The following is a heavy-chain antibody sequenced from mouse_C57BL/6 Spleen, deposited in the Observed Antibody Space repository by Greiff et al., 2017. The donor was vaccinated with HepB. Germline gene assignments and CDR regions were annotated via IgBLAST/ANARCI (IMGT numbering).Heavy chain of an antibody. CDR3: ARSDSNCFDY. CDR1: GYTFTDYY. Sequence: VQLQQSGPELVKPGASVKISCKASGYTFTDYYMNWVKQSHGKSLEWIGDINPNNGGTSYNQKFKGKATLTVDKSSSTAYMELRSLTSEDSAVYYCARSDSNCFDYWGQGTTLTVSS. V-gene: IGHV1-26*01. D-gene: IGHD2-5*01. J-gene: IGHJ2*01. CDR2: INPNNGGT.